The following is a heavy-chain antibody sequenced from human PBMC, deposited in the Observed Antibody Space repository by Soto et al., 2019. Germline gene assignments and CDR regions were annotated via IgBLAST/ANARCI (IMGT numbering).Heavy chain of an antibody. V-gene: IGHV3-7*01. D-gene: IGHD2-8*02. CDR1: GFTFSDFW. J-gene: IGHJ4*02. CDR3: ATETYWSFDY. CDR2: LKPDGSDK. Sequence: PGGSLRLSSAASGFTFSDFWMSWVRQAPGKGLEWVANLKPDGSDKYYVDSVKGRFTISRDNAKDSLYLQLSSLRAEDTAVYYCATETYWSFDYWGQGALVTVSS.